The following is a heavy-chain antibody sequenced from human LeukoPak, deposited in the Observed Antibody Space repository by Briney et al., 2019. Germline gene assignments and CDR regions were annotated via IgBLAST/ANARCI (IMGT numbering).Heavy chain of an antibody. CDR1: GLTFSSYA. Sequence: GGSLRLSCTASGLTFSSYAMHWVRQAPGKGLEWVAIISYDGSNKYYADSVKGRFTISRDNSKNTLDLQMNSLRPEDTAVYCCASPNWGHFRSFIDYWGQGTLVTVSS. CDR2: ISYDGSNK. D-gene: IGHD7-27*01. J-gene: IGHJ4*02. CDR3: ASPNWGHFRSFIDY. V-gene: IGHV3-30*01.